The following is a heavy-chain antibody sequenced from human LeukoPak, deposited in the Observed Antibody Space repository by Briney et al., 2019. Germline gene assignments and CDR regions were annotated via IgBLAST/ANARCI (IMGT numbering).Heavy chain of an antibody. CDR2: ITGSGATT. CDR3: AKVVSGFHFDC. Sequence: GGSLRLSCAASGFTFSTFGMSWVRRAPGKGPEWVSGITGSGATTYYADSVKGRFTISRDNSQNTLYLQMNTPRAEDTAVYYCAKVVSGFHFDCWGQGTLVTVSS. CDR1: GFTFSTFG. J-gene: IGHJ4*02. D-gene: IGHD1-26*01. V-gene: IGHV3-23*01.